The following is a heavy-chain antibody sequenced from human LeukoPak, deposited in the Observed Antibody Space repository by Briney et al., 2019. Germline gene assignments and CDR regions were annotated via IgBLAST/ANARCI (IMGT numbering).Heavy chain of an antibody. Sequence: GGSLRLSCAPSGFTVSSNYMSWVRQAPGKGLEWLSTINGGGNTTFYADSVKGRFTISRDNSKNTLYLHMDSLRPDDTAIYYCTKELHVAVAVADYYYFYMDVWGRGTAVTVSS. V-gene: IGHV3-53*01. CDR3: TKELHVAVAVADYYYFYMDV. CDR2: INGGGNTT. J-gene: IGHJ6*03. CDR1: GFTVSSNY. D-gene: IGHD6-19*01.